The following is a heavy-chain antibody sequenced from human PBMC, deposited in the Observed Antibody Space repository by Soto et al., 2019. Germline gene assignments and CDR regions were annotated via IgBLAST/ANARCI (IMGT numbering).Heavy chain of an antibody. CDR1: GGTFSSYT. Sequence: ASVKVSCKASGGTFSSYTISWVRQAPGQGLEWMGRIIPILGIANYAQKFQGRVTITADKSTSTAYMELSSLRSEDTAMYYCAREVYVILTGLPRTSYYYYYYMDVWGKGTTVTVSS. J-gene: IGHJ6*03. CDR2: IIPILGIA. V-gene: IGHV1-69*04. D-gene: IGHD3-9*01. CDR3: AREVYVILTGLPRTSYYYYYYMDV.